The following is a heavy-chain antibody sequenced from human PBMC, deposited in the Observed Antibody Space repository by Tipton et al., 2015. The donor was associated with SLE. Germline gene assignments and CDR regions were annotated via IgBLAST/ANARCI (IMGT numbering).Heavy chain of an antibody. D-gene: IGHD3-3*01. V-gene: IGHV4-39*02. CDR1: GGSISGSSYY. J-gene: IGHJ5*02. CDR3: AKVTVSGVAIFGYNWFDP. CDR2: IDYSGTT. Sequence: TLSLTCTVSGGSISGSSYYWGWIRQPPGKGLEWIGSIDYSGTTSYNASLESRVTISVDTSKNQFSLRLSSVTVADTAVYYCAKVTVSGVAIFGYNWFDPWGQGTLVTVAS.